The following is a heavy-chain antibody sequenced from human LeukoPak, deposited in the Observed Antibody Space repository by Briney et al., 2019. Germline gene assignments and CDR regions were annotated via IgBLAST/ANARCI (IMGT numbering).Heavy chain of an antibody. CDR1: GFTFSSYA. D-gene: IGHD2-2*01. V-gene: IGHV3-23*01. CDR2: ISGSGGST. CDR3: AKFGQDIVVVPAAIVGAFDI. Sequence: PGGSLRLSCAASGFTFSSYAMSWVRQAPGKGLEWVSAISGSGGSTYYADSGKGRFTIPRDNSKNTVFLQMNSLRAEDTAGYYCAKFGQDIVVVPAAIVGAFDIWGQGTMVTVSS. J-gene: IGHJ3*02.